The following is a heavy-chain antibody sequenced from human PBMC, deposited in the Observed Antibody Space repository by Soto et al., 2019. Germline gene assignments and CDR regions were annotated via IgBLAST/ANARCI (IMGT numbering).Heavy chain of an antibody. CDR3: AKDSARYCGGDCYRLDY. Sequence: VQLVESEGGLVQPGGSLRLSCAASGFTFSSYGMHWVRQAPGKGLEWVAVISYDGSNKYYADSVKGRFTISRDNSKNTLYLQMNSLRAEDTAVYYCAKDSARYCGGDCYRLDYWGQGTLVTVSS. D-gene: IGHD2-21*02. CDR2: ISYDGSNK. V-gene: IGHV3-30*18. CDR1: GFTFSSYG. J-gene: IGHJ4*02.